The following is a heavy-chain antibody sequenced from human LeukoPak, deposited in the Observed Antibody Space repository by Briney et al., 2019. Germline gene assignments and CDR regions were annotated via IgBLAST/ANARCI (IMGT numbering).Heavy chain of an antibody. J-gene: IGHJ3*02. CDR3: AKDDGYDAFDI. CDR2: ISGSGGST. V-gene: IGHV3-23*01. CDR1: GFTFSSYA. D-gene: IGHD2-2*03. Sequence: PGGSLRLSCAASGFTFSSYAMSWVRHAPGKGLEGVSAISGSGGSTYYADSVKGRFTISRDNSKSTLHLQMNSLRAEDTPVYSCAKDDGYDAFDIWGQGTMVTVSS.